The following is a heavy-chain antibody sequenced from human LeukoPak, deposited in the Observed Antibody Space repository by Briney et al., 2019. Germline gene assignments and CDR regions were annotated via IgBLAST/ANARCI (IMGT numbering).Heavy chain of an antibody. CDR3: AKGVVGAFDAFDI. CDR2: ISWNSGSI. V-gene: IGHV3-9*01. J-gene: IGHJ3*02. D-gene: IGHD1-26*01. CDR1: GFTFDDYA. Sequence: GGSLRLSCAASGFTFDDYAMHWVRQAPGKGLEWVSGISWNSGSIGCADSVKGRFTISRDNAKNSLYLQMNSPRAEDTALYYCAKGVVGAFDAFDIWGQGTMVTVSS.